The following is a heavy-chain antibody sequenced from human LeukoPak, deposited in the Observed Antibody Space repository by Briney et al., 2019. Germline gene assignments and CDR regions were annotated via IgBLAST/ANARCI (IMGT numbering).Heavy chain of an antibody. CDR2: IYYSGST. J-gene: IGHJ2*01. V-gene: IGHV4-30-4*08. CDR3: ARSLYSSSWYSLPFGYFDL. Sequence: PSETLSLTCTVSGGSISSGDYYWSWLRQPPGKGLEWIGYIYYSGSTYYNPSLKSRVTISVDTSKNQFSLKLSSVTAADTAVYYCARSLYSSSWYSLPFGYFDLWGRGTLVTVSS. CDR1: GGSISSGDYY. D-gene: IGHD6-13*01.